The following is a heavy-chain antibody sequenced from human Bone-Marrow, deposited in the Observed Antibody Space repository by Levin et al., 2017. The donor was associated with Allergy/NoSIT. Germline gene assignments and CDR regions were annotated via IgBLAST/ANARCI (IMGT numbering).Heavy chain of an antibody. J-gene: IGHJ6*02. V-gene: IGHV3-20*04. CDR3: ARDPSSMVSLDYGMDV. D-gene: IGHD3-10*01. Sequence: PGGSLRLSCAASGFSFGDFGMSWVRQVPGKGPEWVSGITWNGGITGYADSVKGRFTISRDNAKNSLYLQMNSLTAEDTALYYCARDPSSMVSLDYGMDVWGQGTTVMVAS. CDR1: GFSFGDFG. CDR2: ITWNGGIT.